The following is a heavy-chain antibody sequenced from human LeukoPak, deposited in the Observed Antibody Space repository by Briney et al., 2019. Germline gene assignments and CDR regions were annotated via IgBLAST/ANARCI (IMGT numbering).Heavy chain of an antibody. D-gene: IGHD6-6*01. CDR3: AAPSASSSGQGFDY. Sequence: SVKVSCKASGGTFSSYAICWVRQAPGQGLEWMGGIIPIFGTANYAQKFQGRVTITTDESTSTAYMELSSLRSEDTAVYYCAAPSASSSGQGFDYWGQGTLVTVSS. CDR2: IIPIFGTA. V-gene: IGHV1-69*05. J-gene: IGHJ4*02. CDR1: GGTFSSYA.